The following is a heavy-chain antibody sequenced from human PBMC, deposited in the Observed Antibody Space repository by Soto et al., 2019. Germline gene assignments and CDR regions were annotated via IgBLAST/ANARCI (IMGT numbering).Heavy chain of an antibody. J-gene: IGHJ5*02. V-gene: IGHV1-18*01. D-gene: IGHD5-12*01. CDR3: ARHHGPTTSENGFDP. CDR2: ISTYSGDT. CDR1: GYTFITYD. Sequence: QVHLVQSGVEVKTPGASVKVACQASGYTFITYDISWVRQAPGQGLEWMGWISTYSGDTKYAQKFQGRVTMTTDTSTTTPYLELRSLRSDDTAVYYCARHHGPTTSENGFDPWGQGTLVTVSS.